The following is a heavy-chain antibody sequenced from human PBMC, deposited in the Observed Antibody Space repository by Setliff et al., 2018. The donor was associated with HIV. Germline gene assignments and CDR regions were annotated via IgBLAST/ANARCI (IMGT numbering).Heavy chain of an antibody. CDR2: IYHSGST. D-gene: IGHD3-10*01. CDR1: GGSISSDNW. V-gene: IGHV4-4*02. Sequence: SETLSLTCAVSGGSISSDNWWTWVRQPPGKGLEWIGSIYHSGSTYYNPSLKSRVTISVDTSKNQFSLKLSSVTAADTAVDYCARGRGVRGVNDAFDIWGQGTMVTVSS. J-gene: IGHJ3*02. CDR3: ARGRGVRGVNDAFDI.